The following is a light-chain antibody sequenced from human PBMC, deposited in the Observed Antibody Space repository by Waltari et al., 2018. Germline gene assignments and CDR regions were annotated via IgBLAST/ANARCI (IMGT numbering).Light chain of an antibody. J-gene: IGKJ4*01. CDR1: QSPLHSNGNMY. CDR2: SVS. CDR3: MEAVQTLT. Sequence: DIVMTQSPLSQSVTPGEPASISCRSSQSPLHSNGNMYLDWYLQKPGQSPQLLFYSVSNRPSGVPDRFSGSGSGTDFTLKISRVEAEDVGVYYCMEAVQTLTFGGGTKVEIK. V-gene: IGKV2-28*01.